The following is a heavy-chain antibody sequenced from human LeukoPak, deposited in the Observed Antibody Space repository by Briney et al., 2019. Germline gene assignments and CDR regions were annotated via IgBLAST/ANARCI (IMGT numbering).Heavy chain of an antibody. Sequence: GGSLRLSCAASGFTFDDYAMHWVRQAPGKGLERVSGISWNSGSIGYADSVKGRFTISRDNAKNSLYLQMNSLRAEDTALYYCAKDSVVAATRGAFDIWGQGTMVTVSS. D-gene: IGHD2-15*01. J-gene: IGHJ3*02. CDR1: GFTFDDYA. CDR3: AKDSVVAATRGAFDI. CDR2: ISWNSGSI. V-gene: IGHV3-9*01.